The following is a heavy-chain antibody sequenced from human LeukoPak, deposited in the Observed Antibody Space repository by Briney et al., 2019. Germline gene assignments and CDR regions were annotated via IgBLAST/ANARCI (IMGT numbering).Heavy chain of an antibody. CDR1: GGSITRYY. J-gene: IGHJ4*02. CDR3: ARGDYYDSSGYYGKYYFDY. V-gene: IGHV4-59*01. Sequence: PSETLSLTCTVSGGSITRYYWTWIRQPPGKGLEWIGYIFSNGSTNYNPSLKSRVAISLDTSKRQFSLRLTSVTAADTAVYYCARGDYYDSSGYYGKYYFDYWGQGTLVTVSS. D-gene: IGHD3-22*01. CDR2: IFSNGST.